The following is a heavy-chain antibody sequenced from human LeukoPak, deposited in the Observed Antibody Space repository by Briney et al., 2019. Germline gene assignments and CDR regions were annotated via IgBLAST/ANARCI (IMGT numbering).Heavy chain of an antibody. CDR1: GYTFTNYG. J-gene: IGHJ3*02. V-gene: IGHV1-18*01. CDR3: ARVVITTSKHDAFDI. D-gene: IGHD3-22*01. CDR2: NSACNGNT. Sequence: ASVKVSCKASGYTFTNYGISWVRQAPGQGLEWMGWNSACNGNTNYAENLQGRVTMTTDTSTSTAYMELRSLRSDDTAVYYCARVVITTSKHDAFDIWGQGTMVTVSS.